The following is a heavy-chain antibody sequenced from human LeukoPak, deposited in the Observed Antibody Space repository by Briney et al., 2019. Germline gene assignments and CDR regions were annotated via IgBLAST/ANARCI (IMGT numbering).Heavy chain of an antibody. J-gene: IGHJ6*03. V-gene: IGHV4-59*11. Sequence: PSETLSLTCTVSGGSISSHYWSWIRQPPGKGLGWIGYIYYSGSTNYNPSLKSRVTISVDTSKNQFSLKLSSVTAADTAVYYCARVGGYDFVPYYYYMDVWGKGTTVTVSS. CDR1: GGSISSHY. CDR2: IYYSGST. D-gene: IGHD5-12*01. CDR3: ARVGGYDFVPYYYYMDV.